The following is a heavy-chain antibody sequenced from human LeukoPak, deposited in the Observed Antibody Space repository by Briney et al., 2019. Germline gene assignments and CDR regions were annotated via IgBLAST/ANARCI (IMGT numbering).Heavy chain of an antibody. CDR3: ARERHDILTGYDWFDP. CDR1: GYTFTSYD. CDR2: MNPNSGNT. V-gene: IGHV1-8*03. J-gene: IGHJ5*02. Sequence: ASVKVSCKASGYTFTSYDINGVRQATGHVLEWMGWMNPNSGNTGYAQKFQGRVTITRNTSISTAYMELSSLRSEDTAVYYCARERHDILTGYDWFDPWGQGTLVTVSS. D-gene: IGHD3-9*01.